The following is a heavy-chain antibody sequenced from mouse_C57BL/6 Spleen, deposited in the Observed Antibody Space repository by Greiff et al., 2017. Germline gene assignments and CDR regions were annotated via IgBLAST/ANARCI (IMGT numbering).Heavy chain of an antibody. D-gene: IGHD2-4*01. CDR3: ARSGDYDGWYFDV. CDR1: GYSFTGYY. J-gene: IGHJ1*03. V-gene: IGHV1-42*01. Sequence: VQLKESGPELVKPGASVKISCKASGYSFTGYYMNWVKQSPEKSLEWIGEINPSTGGTTYNQKFKAKATLTVDKSSSTAYMQLKSLTSEDSAVYYCARSGDYDGWYFDVWGTGTTVTVSS. CDR2: INPSTGGT.